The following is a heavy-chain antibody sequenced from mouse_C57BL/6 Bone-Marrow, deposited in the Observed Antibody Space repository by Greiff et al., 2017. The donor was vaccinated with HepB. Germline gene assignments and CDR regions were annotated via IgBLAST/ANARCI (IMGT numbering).Heavy chain of an antibody. Sequence: QVHVKQSGPELVKPGASVKISCKASGYTFTDYYINWVKQRPGQGLEWIGWIYPGSGNTKYNEKFKGKATLTVDTSSSTAYMQLSSLTSEDSAVYFCASERAYYGSRFSMDYWGQGTSVTVSS. J-gene: IGHJ4*01. CDR3: ASERAYYGSRFSMDY. CDR2: IYPGSGNT. V-gene: IGHV1-84*01. D-gene: IGHD1-1*01. CDR1: GYTFTDYY.